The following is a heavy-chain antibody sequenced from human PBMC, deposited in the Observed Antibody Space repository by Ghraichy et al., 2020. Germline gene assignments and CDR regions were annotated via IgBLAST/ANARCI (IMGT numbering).Heavy chain of an antibody. V-gene: IGHV4-34*01. CDR3: ARGSPDYDPPGYYGMDV. CDR2: INHSGST. Sequence: SETLSLTCAVYGGSFSGYYWSWIRQPPGKGLEWIGEINHSGSTNYNPSLKSRVTISVDTSKNQFSLKLSSVTAADTAVYYCARGSPDYDPPGYYGMDVWGQGTTVTVSS. CDR1: GGSFSGYY. D-gene: IGHD3-16*01. J-gene: IGHJ6*02.